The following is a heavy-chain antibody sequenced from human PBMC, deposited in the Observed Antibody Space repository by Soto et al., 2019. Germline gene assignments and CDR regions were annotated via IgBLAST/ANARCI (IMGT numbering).Heavy chain of an antibody. CDR2: ISSRSTNI. CDR1: GFTFSGYS. D-gene: IGHD6-19*01. V-gene: IGHV3-21*06. Sequence: SLRLSCVGSGFTFSGYSMAWVRQAPGRGLEWVASISSRSTNIDYADSVKGRFTISRDNAKNLVSLQMSSLRGEDTALYYCAKFTEPGYSSIWYYFEYWGQGTPVTVSS. CDR3: AKFTEPGYSSIWYYFEY. J-gene: IGHJ4*02.